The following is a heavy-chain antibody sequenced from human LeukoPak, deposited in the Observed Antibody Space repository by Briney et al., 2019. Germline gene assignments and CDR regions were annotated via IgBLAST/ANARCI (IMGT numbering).Heavy chain of an antibody. Sequence: SETLSLTCAAYGGSFSGYYWSWIRQPPGKGLEWIGEINHSGSTNYNPSLKSRVTISVDTSKNQFSLKLSSVTAADTAVYYCARRGVVAPYNWFDPWGQGTLVTVSS. D-gene: IGHD3-10*01. CDR2: INHSGST. CDR1: GGSFSGYY. J-gene: IGHJ5*02. V-gene: IGHV4-34*01. CDR3: ARRGVVAPYNWFDP.